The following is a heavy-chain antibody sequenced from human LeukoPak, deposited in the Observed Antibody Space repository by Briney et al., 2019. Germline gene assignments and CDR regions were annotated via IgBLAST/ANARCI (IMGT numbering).Heavy chain of an antibody. CDR3: ARDLLLWFGELSGDSDY. Sequence: GGSLRLSCAASGFTFSSYWMHWVRRAPGQGLVWVSRINSDGSGTSYADSVKGRFTISRDNSKNTLHLQMNSLRAEDTAVYYCARDLLLWFGELSGDSDYWGQGTLVTVSS. D-gene: IGHD3-10*01. J-gene: IGHJ4*02. CDR2: INSDGSGT. CDR1: GFTFSSYW. V-gene: IGHV3-74*01.